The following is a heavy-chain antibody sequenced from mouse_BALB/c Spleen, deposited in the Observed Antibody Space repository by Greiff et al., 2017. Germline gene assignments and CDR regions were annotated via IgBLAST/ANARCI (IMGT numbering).Heavy chain of an antibody. D-gene: IGHD1-1*01. J-gene: IGHJ4*01. V-gene: IGHV2-6-7*01. CDR2: IWGDGST. Sequence: VKVVESGPGLVAPSQSLSITCTVSGFSLTGYGVNWVRQPPGKGLEWLGMIWGDGSTDYNSALKSRLSISKDNSKSQVFLKMNSLQTDDTARYYCARDTGSSLYAMDYWGQGTSVTVSS. CDR3: ARDTGSSLYAMDY. CDR1: GFSLTGYG.